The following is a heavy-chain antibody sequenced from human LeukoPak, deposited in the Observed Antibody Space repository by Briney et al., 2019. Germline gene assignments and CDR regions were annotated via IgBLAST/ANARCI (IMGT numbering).Heavy chain of an antibody. V-gene: IGHV1-69*13. CDR1: GGTFSSYA. D-gene: IGHD6-19*01. J-gene: IGHJ5*02. CDR3: ARAAVAAEWFDP. CDR2: IIPIFGTA. Sequence: ASVKVSCTASGGTFSSYAISWVRQAPGQGLEWMGGIIPIFGTANYAQKFQGRVTITADEFTGTAYMELSSLRSEDTAVYYCARAAVAAEWFDPWGQGTLVTVSS.